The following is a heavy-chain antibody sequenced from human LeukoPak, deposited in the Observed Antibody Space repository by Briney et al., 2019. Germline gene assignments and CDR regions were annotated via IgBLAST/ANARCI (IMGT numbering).Heavy chain of an antibody. CDR1: GGSISSYY. V-gene: IGHV4-59*08. CDR2: IYYSGST. D-gene: IGHD2-2*01. Sequence: PSETLSLACTVSGGSISSYYWSWIRQPPGKGLEWIGYIYYSGSTNYNPSLKSRVTISVDTSKNQFSLKLSSVTAADTAVYYCARHGAVVPAAKAHYGMDVWGQGTTVTVSS. CDR3: ARHGAVVPAAKAHYGMDV. J-gene: IGHJ6*02.